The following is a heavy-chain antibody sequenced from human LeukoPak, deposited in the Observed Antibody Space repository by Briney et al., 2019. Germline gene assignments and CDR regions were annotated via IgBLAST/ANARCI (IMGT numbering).Heavy chain of an antibody. CDR1: GFTFSSYW. V-gene: IGHV3-74*01. D-gene: IGHD6-13*01. CDR2: INSDGSST. Sequence: GGSLRLSCAASGFTFSSYWMHWVRQAPGKGLVWVSHINSDGSSTGYADSVKGRFTISRDNAKNTLYLQMNSLRAEDTAVYYCARMNPLSSSGVIDYWGQGTLVTVSS. CDR3: ARMNPLSSSGVIDY. J-gene: IGHJ4*02.